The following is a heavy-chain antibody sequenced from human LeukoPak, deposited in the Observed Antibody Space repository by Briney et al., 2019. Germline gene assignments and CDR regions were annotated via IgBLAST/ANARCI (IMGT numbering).Heavy chain of an antibody. Sequence: GRSLRLSCAASGFTFSSYGMHWVRQAPGKGLEWVAVISYDGSNKYYADSVKGRFTISRDNSKNTLYLQMNSLRAEDTAVYYCARGGHYYDSSGPPDWFDPWGQGTLVTVSS. D-gene: IGHD3-22*01. CDR1: GFTFSSYG. CDR2: ISYDGSNK. J-gene: IGHJ5*02. V-gene: IGHV3-30*03. CDR3: ARGGHYYDSSGPPDWFDP.